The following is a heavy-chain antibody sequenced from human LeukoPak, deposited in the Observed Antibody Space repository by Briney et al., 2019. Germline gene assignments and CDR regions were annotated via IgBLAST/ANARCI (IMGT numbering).Heavy chain of an antibody. CDR3: AREDHCSGGSCYSGPLDY. V-gene: IGHV1-2*04. CDR1: GYTFTGYY. CDR2: INPNSGGT. J-gene: IGHJ4*02. D-gene: IGHD2-15*01. Sequence: GASVKVSCKASGYTFTGYYMHWVRQAPGQGLEWMGWINPNSGGTNYAQKFQGWVTMTRDTSISTAYMELSRLRSDDTAVYYCAREDHCSGGSCYSGPLDYWGQGTLVTVSS.